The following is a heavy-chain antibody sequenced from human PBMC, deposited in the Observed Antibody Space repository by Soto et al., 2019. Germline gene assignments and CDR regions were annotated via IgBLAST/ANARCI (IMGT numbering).Heavy chain of an antibody. CDR3: ATINRQSENKYYYYGMDV. Sequence: ASVKVSCKVSGYTLTELSMHWVRQAPGKGLEWMGGFDPEDGETIYAQKFQGRVTMTEDTSTDTAYMELSSLRSEDTAVYYCATINRQSENKYYYYGMDVWGQGTTVTVSS. CDR1: GYTLTELS. J-gene: IGHJ6*02. V-gene: IGHV1-24*01. CDR2: FDPEDGET.